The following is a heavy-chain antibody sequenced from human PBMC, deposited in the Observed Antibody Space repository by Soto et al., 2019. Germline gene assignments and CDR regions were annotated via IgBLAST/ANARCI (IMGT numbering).Heavy chain of an antibody. CDR2: MNPNSGNT. V-gene: IGHV1-8*01. CDR1: GYTFTSYD. D-gene: IGHD2-15*01. J-gene: IGHJ6*03. Sequence: ASVKVSCKASGYTFTSYDINCVRQATGQGLEWMGWMNPNSGNTGYAQKFQGRVTMTRNTSISTAYMELSSLRSEDTAVYYCARATSERYCSGGSCSSGLGYYYYYYYMDVWGKGTTVTVSS. CDR3: ARATSERYCSGGSCSSGLGYYYYYYYMDV.